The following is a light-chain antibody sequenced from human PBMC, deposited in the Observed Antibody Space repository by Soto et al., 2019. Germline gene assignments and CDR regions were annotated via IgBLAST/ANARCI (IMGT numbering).Light chain of an antibody. CDR2: EGS. CDR3: CSYAGSSTFV. V-gene: IGLV2-23*03. Sequence: QSALTQPASVSGSPGQSITISCTGTSSDVGSYNLVSWYQQHPGKAPQLMIYEGSKRPSGVSNRFSGSKSGNTASLTISGLQAEDEADYYCCSYAGSSTFVFGGGTKVTVL. CDR1: SSDVGSYNL. J-gene: IGLJ2*01.